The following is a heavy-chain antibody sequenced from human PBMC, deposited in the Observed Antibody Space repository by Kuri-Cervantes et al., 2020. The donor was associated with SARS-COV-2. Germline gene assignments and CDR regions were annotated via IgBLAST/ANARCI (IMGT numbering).Heavy chain of an antibody. D-gene: IGHD3-10*01. J-gene: IGHJ4*02. CDR3: ALWLGVHFDY. CDR2: IASGGGST. V-gene: IGHV3-23*01. Sequence: GESLKISCAASGFTFSNSAMSWVRQAPGKGLEWVSTIASGGGSTHYADSVKGRFTISRDNSKNTLYLQMNSLRAEDTAVYYCALWLGVHFDYWGQGTLVTVSS. CDR1: GFTFSNSA.